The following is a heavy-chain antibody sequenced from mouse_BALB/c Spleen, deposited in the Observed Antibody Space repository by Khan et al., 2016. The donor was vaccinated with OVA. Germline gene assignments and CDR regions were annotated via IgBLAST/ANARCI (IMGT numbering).Heavy chain of an antibody. Sequence: EVQLQESGPELMKPGASVKISCKASGYSFTSYYIHWVMESHGKSLEWIGYIDPFSGDTTYNQKFKGKATLTGHKSSSTAYILLSNLTSEDSAVYYCTRHGYVAWFTYWGQGTLVTVSA. CDR2: IDPFSGDT. J-gene: IGHJ3*01. CDR3: TRHGYVAWFTY. V-gene: IGHV1S135*01. D-gene: IGHD2-2*01. CDR1: GYSFTSYY.